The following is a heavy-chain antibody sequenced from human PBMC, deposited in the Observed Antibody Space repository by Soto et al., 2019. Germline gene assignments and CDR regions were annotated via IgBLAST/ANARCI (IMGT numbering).Heavy chain of an antibody. CDR2: ISGGGSYI. Sequence: GGSLRVSCSASGFTFSDENMSWVRQVPGKGLEWVSGISGGGSYIFYADSVQGRFSISRDNAKNSLFLEMNSLRVEDTAVYYCARDSDCHSTSCFFPPHVWGQGTTVTVSS. J-gene: IGHJ6*02. CDR3: ARDSDCHSTSCFFPPHV. CDR1: GFTFSDEN. D-gene: IGHD2-2*01. V-gene: IGHV3-21*06.